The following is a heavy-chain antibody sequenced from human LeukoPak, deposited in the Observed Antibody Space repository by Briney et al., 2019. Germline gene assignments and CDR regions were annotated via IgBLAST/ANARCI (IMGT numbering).Heavy chain of an antibody. CDR3: AKVMYSSSWYVAFDI. CDR1: EFSFNPYH. J-gene: IGHJ3*02. V-gene: IGHV3-23*01. CDR2: ISGSGGST. Sequence: GGSLRLSCTASEFSFNPYHMSWVRQAPGKGLEWVSAISGSGGSTYYADSVKGRFTISRDNSKNTLYLQMNSLRAEDTAVYYCAKVMYSSSWYVAFDIWGQGTMVTVFS. D-gene: IGHD6-13*01.